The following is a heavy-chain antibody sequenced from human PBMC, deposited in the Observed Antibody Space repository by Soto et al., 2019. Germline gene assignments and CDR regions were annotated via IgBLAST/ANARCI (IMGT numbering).Heavy chain of an antibody. CDR3: ASRGDIAVAGTSAFDI. CDR2: IDPSQSYF. D-gene: IGHD6-19*01. Sequence: GSLKISCEGSGYSLTTHWINWVRQMPGKGLEWMGRIDPSQSYFNYNPSFQGHVTISADKSISTAYLQWSSLKASDTAMYYCASRGDIAVAGTSAFDIWGQGTMVTVSS. V-gene: IGHV5-10-1*01. CDR1: GYSLTTHW. J-gene: IGHJ3*02.